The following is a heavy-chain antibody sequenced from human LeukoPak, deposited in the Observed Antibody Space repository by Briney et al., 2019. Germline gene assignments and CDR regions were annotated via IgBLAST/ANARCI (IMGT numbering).Heavy chain of an antibody. CDR1: GGTFSSFA. D-gene: IGHD6-13*01. CDR2: IIPIFGTA. CDR3: ARASAAGPGGWFDP. Sequence: SVKVSCKASGGTFSSFAISWVRQAPGQGLEWMGGIIPIFGTANYAQKFQGRVTITADKSTSTAYMELSSLRSEDTAVYYCARASAAGPGGWFDPWGQGTLVTVSS. V-gene: IGHV1-69*06. J-gene: IGHJ5*02.